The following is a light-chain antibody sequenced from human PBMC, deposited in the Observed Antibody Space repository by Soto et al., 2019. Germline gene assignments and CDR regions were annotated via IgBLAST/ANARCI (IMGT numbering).Light chain of an antibody. CDR3: SSYAGGDSVI. Sequence: QSALTQPPSAPGSPGQSVTISCTGTSSDVGTYFFVSWYQQYPGKAPKLMIYEVSKRPSGVPDRFSGSKSGNTASLTVSGLQLEDEADYYCSSYAGGDSVIFGGGTKVTVL. J-gene: IGLJ2*01. CDR1: SSDVGTYFF. V-gene: IGLV2-8*01. CDR2: EVS.